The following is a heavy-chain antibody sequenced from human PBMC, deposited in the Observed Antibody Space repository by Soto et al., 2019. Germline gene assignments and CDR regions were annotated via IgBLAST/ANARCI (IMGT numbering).Heavy chain of an antibody. Sequence: GASVKLSCKASGGTFSSYAISWGRQAPGQVLEWMGGIIRIFSTANYAQKFQGRVTITADESTSTAYMELSSLRSEDTAVYYCARDSPIARMDVWGQGTTVIVS. CDR2: IIRIFSTA. D-gene: IGHD6-13*01. V-gene: IGHV1-69*13. J-gene: IGHJ6*02. CDR1: GGTFSSYA. CDR3: ARDSPIARMDV.